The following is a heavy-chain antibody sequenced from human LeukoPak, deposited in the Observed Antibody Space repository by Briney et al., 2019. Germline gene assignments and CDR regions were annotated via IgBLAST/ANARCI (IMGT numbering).Heavy chain of an antibody. D-gene: IGHD6-19*01. Sequence: GESLKISCKGSGYSFTSYWIGWVRQMPGKGLEWMRIIYPGDSDTRYSPSFQGQVTISADKSISTAYLRWSSLKASDTAMYYCARHRVDFSSGWTGVDYWGQGTLVTVSS. CDR2: IYPGDSDT. V-gene: IGHV5-51*01. J-gene: IGHJ4*02. CDR1: GYSFTSYW. CDR3: ARHRVDFSSGWTGVDY.